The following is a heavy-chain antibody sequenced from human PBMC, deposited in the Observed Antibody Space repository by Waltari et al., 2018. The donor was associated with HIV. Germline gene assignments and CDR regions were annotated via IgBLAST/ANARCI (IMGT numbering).Heavy chain of an antibody. CDR2: INAGNGNT. J-gene: IGHJ3*02. D-gene: IGHD6-19*01. CDR3: ARGSVAGTAHPFDAFDI. Sequence: QVQLVQSGAEVKKPGASVKVPCKASGYTFTSYAMHWVRQATGQRLEWMGWINAGNGNTKNSQKFQGRVTITRNTSASTAYMGLSSLRSEDTAVYYCARGSVAGTAHPFDAFDIWGQGTMVTVSS. V-gene: IGHV1-3*01. CDR1: GYTFTSYA.